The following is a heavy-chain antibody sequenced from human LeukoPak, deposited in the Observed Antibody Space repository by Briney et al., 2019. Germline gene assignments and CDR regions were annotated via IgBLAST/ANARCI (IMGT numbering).Heavy chain of an antibody. D-gene: IGHD3-3*01. CDR3: ARLSRIGSGYYCDY. J-gene: IGHJ4*02. CDR2: IYTSGSI. Sequence: SETLSLTCTVSGGSISSYYWSWIRQPAGKGLEWIGRIYTSGSINYNPSLKSRVSISVDTSQNQFSLKLRSATAEDTAVYYCARLSRIGSGYYCDYWGQGTLVTVSS. CDR1: GGSISSYY. V-gene: IGHV4-4*07.